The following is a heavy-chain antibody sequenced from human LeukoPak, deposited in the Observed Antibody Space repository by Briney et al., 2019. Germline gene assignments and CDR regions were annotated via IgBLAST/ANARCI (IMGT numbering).Heavy chain of an antibody. CDR3: ARQAVNTAFDI. V-gene: IGHV5-51*01. CDR2: IYPGDSDT. Sequence: GEPLKISCKGSGYSFTSYWIGWVRQMPGKGLEWMGIIYPGDSDTRCSPSFQGQVTFSADKSISTAYLQWSSLKASDTAMYYCARQAVNTAFDIWGQGTMVTVSS. D-gene: IGHD6-19*01. CDR1: GYSFTSYW. J-gene: IGHJ3*02.